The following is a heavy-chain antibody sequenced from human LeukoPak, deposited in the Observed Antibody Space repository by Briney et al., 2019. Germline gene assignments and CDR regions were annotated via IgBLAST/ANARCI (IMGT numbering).Heavy chain of an antibody. V-gene: IGHV4-31*03. CDR3: ASHRIAVAATVFDY. D-gene: IGHD6-19*01. CDR1: GGSISSGGYY. Sequence: PSETLSLTCTVSGGSISSGGYYWSWIRQYPGKGLEWIVYIHYSGNTYYNPSLRSRVTISLDTSRNQFSLKLSSVTAADTAVYYCASHRIAVAATVFDYWGQGSLVTVSS. J-gene: IGHJ4*02. CDR2: IHYSGNT.